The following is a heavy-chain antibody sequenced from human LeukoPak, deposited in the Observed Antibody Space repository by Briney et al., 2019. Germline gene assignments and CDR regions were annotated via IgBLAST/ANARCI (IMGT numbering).Heavy chain of an antibody. CDR3: ASRAAARFDP. Sequence: SETLSLTCTVSGGSISSGGYYWSWIRQHPGKGLEWIGYVYHSGSTYYNPSLKSQITISIDKSKNQFSLTVSSVTATDTALYYCASRAAARFDPWGQGILVTVSS. J-gene: IGHJ5*02. CDR2: VYHSGST. D-gene: IGHD6-13*01. V-gene: IGHV4-30-4*08. CDR1: GGSISSGGYY.